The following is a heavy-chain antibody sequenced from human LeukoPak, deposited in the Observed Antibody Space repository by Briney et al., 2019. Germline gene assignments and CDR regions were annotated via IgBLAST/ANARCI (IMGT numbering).Heavy chain of an antibody. V-gene: IGHV4-59*01. J-gene: IGHJ4*02. CDR3: ARAASLDY. Sequence: SETLSLTCSVSGGAISSYYWSWIRQPPGKGLEWIGYIYYSGTTNYNPSLKSRVTISLGMSSSQFSLRLDSVTAADTAVYYCARAASLDYWGQGIPVTVSS. CDR2: IYYSGTT. CDR1: GGAISSYY. D-gene: IGHD2-2*01.